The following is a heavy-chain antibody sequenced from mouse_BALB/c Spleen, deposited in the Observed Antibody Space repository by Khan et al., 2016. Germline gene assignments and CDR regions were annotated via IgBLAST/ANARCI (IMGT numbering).Heavy chain of an antibody. J-gene: IGHJ3*01. V-gene: IGHV5-4*02. CDR2: ISDGGSYT. CDR1: GFTFSDYY. D-gene: IGHD2-14*01. CDR3: AREDRWFAY. Sequence: EVELVESGGGLVKPGGSLKLSCAASGFTFSDYYMYWVRQTPEKRLEWVATISDGGSYTYYPDSVKGRFTISRDHAKKKLYLQMSSLKYAAHAMYYCAREDRWFAYWGQGTLVTVS.